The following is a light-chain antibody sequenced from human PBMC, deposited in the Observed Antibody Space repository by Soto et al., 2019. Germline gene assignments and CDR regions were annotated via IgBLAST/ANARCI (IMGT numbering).Light chain of an antibody. CDR2: GAS. CDR1: QSVSSNY. J-gene: IGKJ5*01. Sequence: EVVLTQSPGTLSLSPGERATLSCRAGQSVSSNYLAWYQQKPGQAHRLLIYGASSRATGIPDRFSGSGSGTDFSLTISRLEPEDFAVYYCQQYGGASLITFGQGTRLEIK. CDR3: QQYGGASLIT. V-gene: IGKV3-20*01.